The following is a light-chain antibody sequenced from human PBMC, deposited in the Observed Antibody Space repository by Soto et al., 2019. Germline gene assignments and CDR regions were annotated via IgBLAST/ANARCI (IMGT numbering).Light chain of an antibody. CDR1: RSVLSSSNNKNF. J-gene: IGKJ3*01. CDR2: WAS. Sequence: DIVMTQSPGSLAVSLGARATVNCRSSRSVLSSSNNKNFLAWYQQKAGQPPRLLIYWASTRQSGVPDRFSGSGSGTDFTLTISSLQAEDVAVYYCQQYYSSPFTFGPGTKVDI. V-gene: IGKV4-1*01. CDR3: QQYYSSPFT.